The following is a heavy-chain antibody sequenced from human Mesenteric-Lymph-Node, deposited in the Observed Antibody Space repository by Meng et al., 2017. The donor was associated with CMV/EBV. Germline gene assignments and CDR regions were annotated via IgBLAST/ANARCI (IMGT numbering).Heavy chain of an antibody. J-gene: IGHJ4*02. CDR3: AKEDQRVLGNFDY. D-gene: IGHD3-16*01. CDR2: ISGSGGST. Sequence: GESLKISCAASGFTFSNYAMSWVRQAPGKGLEWVSAISGSGGSTYYADSVKGRFTISRDNSKNTLYLQMNSLRAEDTAVYYCAKEDQRVLGNFDYWGQGTLVTVSS. CDR1: GFTFSNYA. V-gene: IGHV3-23*01.